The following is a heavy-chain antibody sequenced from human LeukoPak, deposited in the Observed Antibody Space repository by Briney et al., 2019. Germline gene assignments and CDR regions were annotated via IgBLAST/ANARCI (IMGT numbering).Heavy chain of an antibody. D-gene: IGHD3-22*01. V-gene: IGHV3-33*06. CDR1: GFTFSSYG. Sequence: GGSLRLSCAASGFTFSSYGMHWVRQAPGKGLEWVAVIWYDGSNKYYADSVKGRFTISRDNSKNTLYLQMNSLRAEDTAVYYCAKDHTNTYYYDSSGFEGLLDYWGQGTLVTVSS. CDR3: AKDHTNTYYYDSSGFEGLLDY. CDR2: IWYDGSNK. J-gene: IGHJ4*02.